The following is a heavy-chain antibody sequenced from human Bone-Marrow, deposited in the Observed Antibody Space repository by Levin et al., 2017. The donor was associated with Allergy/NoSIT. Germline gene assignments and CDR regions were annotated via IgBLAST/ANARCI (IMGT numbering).Heavy chain of an antibody. CDR3: ARGLRTFDY. Sequence: SCAASGFTFSRYWMSWVRQAPGKGLEWVANIKQDGSEKYYVDSVKGRFTSSRDNAKNSLYLQMNSLRAEDTAVYYCARGLRTFDYWGQGTLVTVSS. J-gene: IGHJ4*02. D-gene: IGHD3-16*01. V-gene: IGHV3-7*01. CDR2: IKQDGSEK. CDR1: GFTFSRYW.